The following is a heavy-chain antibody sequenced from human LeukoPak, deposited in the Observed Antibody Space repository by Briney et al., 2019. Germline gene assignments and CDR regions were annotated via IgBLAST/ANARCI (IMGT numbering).Heavy chain of an antibody. Sequence: ESGPALVKPTQTLTLTCTFSGFSLSTSGMCVGWIRQPPGKALEWLARIDWDDDKYYSTSLETRLTISKDTSKKQVVLTMTNMDPVDTATYYCARIEPSSTSAFDYWGQGTLVTVSS. CDR3: ARIEPSSTSAFDY. J-gene: IGHJ4*02. V-gene: IGHV2-70*11. CDR1: GFSLSTSGMC. D-gene: IGHD2-2*01. CDR2: IDWDDDK.